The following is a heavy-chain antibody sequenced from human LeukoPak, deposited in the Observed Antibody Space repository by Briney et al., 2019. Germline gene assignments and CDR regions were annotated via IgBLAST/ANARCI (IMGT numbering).Heavy chain of an antibody. CDR2: ISAYNGNT. CDR1: GYTFTSYG. J-gene: IGHJ4*02. Sequence: ASVKVSCKASGYTFTSYGISWVRQAPGQGLEWMGWISAYNGNTNYAQKLQGRVTMTTDTSTSTAYMELRNLRSDDTAVYYCARVPSNPNYDFWSGYYFDYWGQGTLVTVSS. CDR3: ARVPSNPNYDFWSGYYFDY. D-gene: IGHD3-3*01. V-gene: IGHV1-18*01.